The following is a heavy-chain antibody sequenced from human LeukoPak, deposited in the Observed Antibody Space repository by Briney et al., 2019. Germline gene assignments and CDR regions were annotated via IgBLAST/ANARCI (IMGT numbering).Heavy chain of an antibody. CDR3: ARDVRVEPGGYYYGMDV. J-gene: IGHJ6*02. D-gene: IGHD1-26*01. V-gene: IGHV3-30*01. CDR1: GFTFSSYA. CDR2: ISYDGSNK. Sequence: GRSLRLSCAASGFTFSSYAMHWVRQAPGKGLEWVAVISYDGSNKYYADSVKGRFTISRDNSKNTLYLQMNSLRAEDTAVYYCARDVRVEPGGYYYGMDVWGQGTTVTVSS.